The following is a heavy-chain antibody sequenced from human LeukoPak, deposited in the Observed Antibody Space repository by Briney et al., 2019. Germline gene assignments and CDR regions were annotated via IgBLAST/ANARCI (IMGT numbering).Heavy chain of an antibody. CDR3: ASTIYYSDNTGYPYFDY. CDR1: GGSISSYY. V-gene: IGHV4-4*07. Sequence: SETLSLTCTVSGGSISSYYWSWIRQPAGKGLEWIGRIYASGSTNYNPSLKSRVTMSLDTSKNQFSLKLSSVTAADTAVYYCASTIYYSDNTGYPYFDYWGQGTLVTVSS. J-gene: IGHJ4*02. D-gene: IGHD3-22*01. CDR2: IYASGST.